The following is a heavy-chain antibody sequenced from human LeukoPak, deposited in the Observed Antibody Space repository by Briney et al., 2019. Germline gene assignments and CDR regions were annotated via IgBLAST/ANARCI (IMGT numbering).Heavy chain of an antibody. V-gene: IGHV3-48*02. CDR2: ISSGGSTI. Sequence: GGSLRLSCAASGFTFSSYSINWVRQAPGRGLVWVAYISSGGSTIYYADSVRGRFTISRDSARNSVYLQMNSLRDEDTAVYYCARVQGHPPNGLDIWGQGTMVTVSS. J-gene: IGHJ3*02. D-gene: IGHD2-8*01. CDR3: ARVQGHPPNGLDI. CDR1: GFTFSSYS.